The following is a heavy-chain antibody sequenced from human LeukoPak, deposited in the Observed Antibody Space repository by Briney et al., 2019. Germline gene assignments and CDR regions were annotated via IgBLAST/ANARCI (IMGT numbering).Heavy chain of an antibody. D-gene: IGHD4-17*01. V-gene: IGHV3-30*02. CDR3: ARDSYSGDYGNYYYMDV. J-gene: IGHJ6*03. CDR2: TRRDGGFK. Sequence: GGSLRLSCAASGFSFSTYGMHWVRQGPGKGLEWVAFTRRDGGFKYYADSVEGRFVISRDNAKNTLFLHMNSLRGEDTAVYYCARDSYSGDYGNYYYMDVWGKGTTVTISS. CDR1: GFSFSTYG.